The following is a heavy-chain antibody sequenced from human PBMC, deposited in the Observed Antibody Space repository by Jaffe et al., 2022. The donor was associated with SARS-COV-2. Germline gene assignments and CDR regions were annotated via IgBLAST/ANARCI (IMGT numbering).Heavy chain of an antibody. CDR3: AHREV. CDR2: IYWDVDK. J-gene: IGHJ6*04. V-gene: IGHV2-5*02. Sequence: QITMKGSGPTMVKPTQTLTVTCTFSGFSLSTSGVGGDLIRQPPGKALEWLAFIYWDVDKRYSPSLRTRLTITKDTSKKQVVLTMTHMDPEDTATYYCAHREVWGRGTTVTVSS. CDR1: GFSLSTSGVG.